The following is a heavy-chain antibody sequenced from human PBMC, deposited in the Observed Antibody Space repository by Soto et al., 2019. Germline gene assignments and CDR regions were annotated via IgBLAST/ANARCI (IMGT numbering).Heavy chain of an antibody. CDR3: ARVATLEWLLYHPEGYFDY. V-gene: IGHV3-66*01. J-gene: IGHJ4*02. CDR1: GFTVSSNY. CDR2: IYSGGST. D-gene: IGHD3-3*01. Sequence: GGSLRLSCAASGFTVSSNYMSWVRQAPGKGLEWVSVIYSGGSTYYADSVKGRFTISRDNSKNTLYLQMNSLRAEDTAVYYCARVATLEWLLYHPEGYFDYWGQGTLVTVSS.